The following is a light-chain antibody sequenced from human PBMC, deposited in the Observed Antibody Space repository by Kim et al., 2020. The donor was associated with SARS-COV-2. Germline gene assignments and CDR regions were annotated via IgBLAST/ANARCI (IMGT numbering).Light chain of an antibody. CDR3: QQYDSYWT. Sequence: GDRVTITCRASQSISSWLGWYQQKPGKAPKLLIYDAFSLESGVPSRFSGSGSGTEFTLTISSLQPDDFTTYYCQQYDSYWTFGQGTKVDIK. J-gene: IGKJ1*01. V-gene: IGKV1-5*01. CDR1: QSISSW. CDR2: DAF.